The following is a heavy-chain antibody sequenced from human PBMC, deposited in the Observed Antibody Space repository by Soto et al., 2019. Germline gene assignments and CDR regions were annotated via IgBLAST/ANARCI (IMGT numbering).Heavy chain of an antibody. Sequence: QLQLQESGPGLVKPSETLSLTCTVSGGSIRSSSYYWGWIRQPPGKGLEWIGSIYYSGSTYYNPSLKSRVTISVDTSKNQFSLKLSSVTAADTAVYYCARHGWEDYGDFKATRYFQHWGQGTLVTVSS. V-gene: IGHV4-39*01. CDR3: ARHGWEDYGDFKATRYFQH. D-gene: IGHD4-17*01. CDR2: IYYSGST. J-gene: IGHJ1*01. CDR1: GGSIRSSSYY.